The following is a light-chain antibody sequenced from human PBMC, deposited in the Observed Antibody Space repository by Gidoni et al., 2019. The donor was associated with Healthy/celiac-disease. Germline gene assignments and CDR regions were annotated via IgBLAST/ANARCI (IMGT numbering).Light chain of an antibody. CDR2: GAS. CDR3: PQYGSSPPIT. V-gene: IGKV3-20*01. CDR1: QSVSSSY. J-gene: IGKJ2*01. Sequence: EVVLTQSPGTLSLSPGERATLSCRSSQSVSSSYLAWYQQKTGQAPRLLIYGASSRATGIPDRFSGSWSGTDFTLTISRLEPEDFAVYYCPQYGSSPPITFGQGTKLEIK.